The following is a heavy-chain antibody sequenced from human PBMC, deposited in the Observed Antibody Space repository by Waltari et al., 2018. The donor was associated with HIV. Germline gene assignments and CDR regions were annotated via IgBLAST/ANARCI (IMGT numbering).Heavy chain of an antibody. CDR2: ISFDGNNA. D-gene: IGHD3-3*01. CDR3: ARTIFGVMITSDFFYGMDV. Sequence: QEQLVESGGGVAQPGRSLRLSCSASGFIFGDYAMPWVRQAPGKGLGWVGLISFDGNNAYYADSVKGRFTISRDNSKNTMSLQMNSLRSDDTALYYCARTIFGVMITSDFFYGMDVWGQGTTVTVS. V-gene: IGHV3-30-3*01. CDR1: GFIFGDYA. J-gene: IGHJ6*02.